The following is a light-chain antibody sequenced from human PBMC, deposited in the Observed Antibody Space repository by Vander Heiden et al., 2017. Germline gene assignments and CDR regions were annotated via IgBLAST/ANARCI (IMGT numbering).Light chain of an antibody. CDR2: YAS. CDR1: QSIGSS. CDR3: HQSSSYPLT. V-gene: IGKV6D-21*02. J-gene: IGKJ4*01. Sequence: IVLTQSPPSLSVTPKEKVTIAYRASQSIGSSLHWYQQKPGKSPKLLIEYASESISGVPSRFSGSGSGTDCTLTINSLEAEDGAAYYCHQSSSYPLTFGGGTKVEIK.